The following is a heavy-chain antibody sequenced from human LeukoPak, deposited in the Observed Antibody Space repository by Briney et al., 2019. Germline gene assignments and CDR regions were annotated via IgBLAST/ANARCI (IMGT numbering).Heavy chain of an antibody. CDR3: ARRIAVAGPGTYYYYYYMDV. V-gene: IGHV6-1*01. J-gene: IGHJ6*03. Sequence: SQTLSLTCAISGDSVSSNSAAWNWIRQSPSRGLEWLGRTYYRSKWYNDYAVSVKSRITINPDTSKNQFSLQLNSVTPEDTAVYYCARRIAVAGPGTYYYYYYMDVWGKGTTVTVSS. CDR1: GDSVSSNSAA. CDR2: TYYRSKWYN. D-gene: IGHD6-19*01.